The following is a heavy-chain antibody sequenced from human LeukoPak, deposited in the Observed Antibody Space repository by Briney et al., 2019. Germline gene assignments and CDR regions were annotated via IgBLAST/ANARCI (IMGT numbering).Heavy chain of an antibody. CDR1: GGSISSYY. Sequence: PSETLSLTCTVSGGSISSYYWSWIRQPPGKGLEWIGYIYYSGSTNYNPSLKSRVTISVDTPKNQFSLKLSSVTAADTAVYYCARGIFGVVPDAFDIWGQGTMVTVSS. CDR2: IYYSGST. D-gene: IGHD3-3*01. J-gene: IGHJ3*02. CDR3: ARGIFGVVPDAFDI. V-gene: IGHV4-59*01.